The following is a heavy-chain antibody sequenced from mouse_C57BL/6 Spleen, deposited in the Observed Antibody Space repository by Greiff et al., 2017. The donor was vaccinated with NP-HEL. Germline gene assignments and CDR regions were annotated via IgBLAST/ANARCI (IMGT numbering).Heavy chain of an antibody. CDR3: ARLGPITTVVANAMDY. D-gene: IGHD1-1*01. Sequence: QVQLQQPGAELVKPGASVKLSCKASGYTFTSYWMHWVKQRPGRGLEWIGRIDPNSGGTKYNEKFKSKATLTVDKPSSTAYMQLSSLTSEDSAVYYCARLGPITTVVANAMDYWGQGTSVTVSS. CDR2: IDPNSGGT. V-gene: IGHV1-72*01. CDR1: GYTFTSYW. J-gene: IGHJ4*01.